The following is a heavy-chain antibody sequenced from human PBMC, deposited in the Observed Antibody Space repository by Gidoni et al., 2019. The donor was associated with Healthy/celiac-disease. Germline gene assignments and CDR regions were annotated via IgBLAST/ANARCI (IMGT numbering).Heavy chain of an antibody. CDR1: GFTFDDYA. D-gene: IGHD3-3*01. V-gene: IGHV3-9*01. J-gene: IGHJ6*02. CDR2: ISWNSGSI. CDR3: AKDFGVLRFLEWFDYGMDV. Sequence: EVQLVESGGGLVQPGRSLRLSCAASGFTFDDYAMHWVRQAPGKGLEWVSGISWNSGSIGYADSVKGRFTISRDNAKISLYLQMNSLRAEDTALYYCAKDFGVLRFLEWFDYGMDVWGQGTTVTVSS.